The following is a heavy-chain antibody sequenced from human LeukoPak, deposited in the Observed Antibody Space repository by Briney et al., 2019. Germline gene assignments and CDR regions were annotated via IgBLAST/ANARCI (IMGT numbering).Heavy chain of an antibody. CDR2: IYSGGST. V-gene: IGHV3-66*01. CDR1: GFTISSNY. J-gene: IGHJ4*02. CDR3: ASLAVVQHPDY. D-gene: IGHD2-2*01. Sequence: GGSLRLSCAASGFTISSNYMSWVRQAPGKGLEWVSVIYSGGSTYYADSVKGRFTISRDNSKNTLYLQMNSLRAEDTAVYYCASLAVVQHPDYWGQGTLVTVSS.